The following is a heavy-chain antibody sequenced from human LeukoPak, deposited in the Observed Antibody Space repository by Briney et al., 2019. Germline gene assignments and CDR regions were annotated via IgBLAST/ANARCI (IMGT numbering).Heavy chain of an antibody. CDR3: SRDLLMYYSGSGEST. J-gene: IGHJ5*02. CDR1: GYTFTGYY. D-gene: IGHD3-10*01. Sequence: GAPVKVSCKASGYTFTGYYIHWVRQAPGQGPEWMGWINPHSGATNYAQNFQGRVTMTRDTSISTAYMELSSLTSDDTAMYYCSRDLLMYYSGSGESTWGQGTQVTVSS. CDR2: INPHSGAT. V-gene: IGHV1-2*02.